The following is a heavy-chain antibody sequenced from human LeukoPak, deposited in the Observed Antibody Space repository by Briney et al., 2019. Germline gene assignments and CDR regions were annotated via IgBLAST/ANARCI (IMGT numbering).Heavy chain of an antibody. Sequence: ASVKVSCKTSGYSENFYGITWVRQAPGQGLEWMGWISAYNGNTNYAQKLQGRVTMTTDTSTSTAYMELRSLRSDDTAVYYCARESWSSSWYYFDYWGQGTLVTVSS. CDR3: ARESWSSSWYYFDY. J-gene: IGHJ4*02. CDR1: GYSENFYG. D-gene: IGHD6-13*01. V-gene: IGHV1-18*01. CDR2: ISAYNGNT.